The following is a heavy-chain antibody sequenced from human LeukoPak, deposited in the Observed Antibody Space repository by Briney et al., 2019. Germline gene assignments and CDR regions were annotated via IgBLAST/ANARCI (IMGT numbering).Heavy chain of an antibody. Sequence: RRASVKVSCKASGYTFTSCGISWVRQAPGQGLEWMGWISAYNGNTNYAQKLQGRVTMTTDTSTSTAYMELRSLRSDDTAVYYCARDRLGAAHFDYWGQGTLVTVSS. CDR1: GYTFTSCG. V-gene: IGHV1-18*01. J-gene: IGHJ4*02. D-gene: IGHD2-15*01. CDR3: ARDRLGAAHFDY. CDR2: ISAYNGNT.